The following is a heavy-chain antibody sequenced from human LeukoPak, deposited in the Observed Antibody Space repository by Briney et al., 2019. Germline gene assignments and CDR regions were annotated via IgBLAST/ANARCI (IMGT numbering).Heavy chain of an antibody. CDR2: ISSSGSTI. CDR3: ARDRRRELSSFDY. V-gene: IGHV3-11*04. CDR1: GFTFSDYY. D-gene: IGHD1-26*01. Sequence: GGSLRLSCAASGFTFSDYYMSWIRQAPGKGLEWVSYISSSGSTIYYADSVKGRFTISRDNAKNSLYLQMNSLRAEDTAVYYCARDRRRELSSFDYWGQGTLVTVSS. J-gene: IGHJ4*02.